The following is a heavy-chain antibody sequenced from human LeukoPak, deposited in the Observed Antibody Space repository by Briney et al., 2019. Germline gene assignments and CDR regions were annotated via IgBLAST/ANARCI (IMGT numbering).Heavy chain of an antibody. D-gene: IGHD1-26*01. Sequence: GGSLRLSCAASGFTFSSYGMHWVRQAPGKGLEWVAVISYDGSNKYYADSVKGRFTISRGNSKNTLYLQMNSLRAEDTAVYYCAKGYSGSYRGRIDYWGQGTLVTVSS. CDR2: ISYDGSNK. CDR1: GFTFSSYG. J-gene: IGHJ4*02. V-gene: IGHV3-30*18. CDR3: AKGYSGSYRGRIDY.